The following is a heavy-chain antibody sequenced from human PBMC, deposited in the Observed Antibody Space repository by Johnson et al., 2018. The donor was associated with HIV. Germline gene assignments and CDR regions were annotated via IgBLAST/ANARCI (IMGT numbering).Heavy chain of an antibody. D-gene: IGHD6-19*01. V-gene: IGHV3-20*04. CDR3: AKVFKVRVAGAFDI. CDR2: INWNGGAT. CDR1: GFTFDDYA. J-gene: IGHJ3*02. Sequence: VQLVESGGVVVQPGGSLRLSCAASGFTFDDYAMHWVRQAPGKGLEWVSGINWNGGATGYADSVKGRFTISRDNAKNSLYLQVNSLRADDTALYYCAKVFKVRVAGAFDIWGQGTMVTVSS.